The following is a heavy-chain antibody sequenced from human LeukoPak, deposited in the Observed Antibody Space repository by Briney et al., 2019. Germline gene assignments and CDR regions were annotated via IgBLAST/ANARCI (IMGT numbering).Heavy chain of an antibody. D-gene: IGHD4-17*01. V-gene: IGHV3-21*01. CDR1: GFTFSSYS. J-gene: IGHJ4*02. CDR2: ISSSSSTI. Sequence: SGGSLRLSCAASGFTFSSYSMSWVRQAPGKGLDWVSSISSSSSTIYYADSVKGRFTISRDNSKNTLYLQMNGLRAEDTAVYYCARGSSYGNYFDYWGQGTLVTVSS. CDR3: ARGSSYGNYFDY.